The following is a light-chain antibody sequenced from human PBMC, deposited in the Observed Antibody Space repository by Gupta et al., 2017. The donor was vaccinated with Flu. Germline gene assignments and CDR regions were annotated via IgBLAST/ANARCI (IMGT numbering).Light chain of an antibody. CDR3: QQSYSTPNS. J-gene: IGKJ2*03. CDR1: QSISSH. Sequence: DTQMTQSPSSLSASVGDRVTITCRASQSISSHLNWYQQKPGKAPNVLIYAASSLQSGVPSRFSGSGFGTDFTLTISSLQPEDFATYYCQQSYSTPNSFGQGTKLEIK. V-gene: IGKV1-39*01. CDR2: AAS.